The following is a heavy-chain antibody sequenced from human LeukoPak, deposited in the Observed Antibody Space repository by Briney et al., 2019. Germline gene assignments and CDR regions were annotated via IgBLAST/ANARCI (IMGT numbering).Heavy chain of an antibody. Sequence: ASVKVSCKASGGTFSSYAISWVRQAPGQGLEWMGGIIPIFGTANYAQKFQGRVTITADEFTSTAYMELSSLRSEDTAVYYCARGGDGYNLAAAFDIWGQGTMVTVSS. CDR3: ARGGDGYNLAAAFDI. D-gene: IGHD5-24*01. J-gene: IGHJ3*02. CDR1: GGTFSSYA. V-gene: IGHV1-69*13. CDR2: IIPIFGTA.